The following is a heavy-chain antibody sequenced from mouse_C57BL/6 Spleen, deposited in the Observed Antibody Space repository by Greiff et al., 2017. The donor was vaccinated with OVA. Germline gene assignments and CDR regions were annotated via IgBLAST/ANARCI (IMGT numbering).Heavy chain of an antibody. J-gene: IGHJ1*03. CDR3: ARDLYDGYYHYWYFDV. Sequence: EVQLVESEGGLVQPGSSMKLSCTASGFTFSDYYMAWVRQVPEKGLEWVANINYDGSSTYYLDSLKSRFIISRDNAKNILYLQMSSLKSEDTATYYCARDLYDGYYHYWYFDVWGTGTTVTVSS. V-gene: IGHV5-16*01. D-gene: IGHD2-3*01. CDR1: GFTFSDYY. CDR2: INYDGSST.